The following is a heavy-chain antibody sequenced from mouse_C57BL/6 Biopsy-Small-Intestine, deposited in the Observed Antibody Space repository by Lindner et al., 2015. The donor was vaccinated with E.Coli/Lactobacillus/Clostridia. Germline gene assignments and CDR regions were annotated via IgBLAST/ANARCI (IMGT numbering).Heavy chain of an antibody. CDR1: GFNIKDYY. Sequence: VQLQESGAELVRPGASVKLSCTASGFNIKDYYMHWVKQRPEQGLEWIGRIDPEDGDTEYAPKFQGKATMTADTSSNTAYLQLSSLTSEDTAVYYCTFVSYGSSYKTWFAYWGQGTLVTVSA. CDR2: IDPEDGDT. D-gene: IGHD1-1*01. CDR3: TFVSYGSSYKTWFAY. V-gene: IGHV14-1*01. J-gene: IGHJ3*01.